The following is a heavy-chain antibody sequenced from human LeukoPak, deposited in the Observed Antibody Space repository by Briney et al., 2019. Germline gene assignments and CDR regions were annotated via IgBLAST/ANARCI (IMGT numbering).Heavy chain of an antibody. CDR2: ISGSGGST. CDR3: AKSLRRIAVAGNWFDP. J-gene: IGHJ5*02. V-gene: IGHV3-23*01. Sequence: GGSLRLSCAASGFTFSSYSMNWVRQAPGKGLEWVSAISGSGGSTYYADSVKGRFTISRDNSKNTLYLQMNSLRAEDTAVYYCAKSLRRIAVAGNWFDPWGQGTLVTVSS. CDR1: GFTFSSYS. D-gene: IGHD6-19*01.